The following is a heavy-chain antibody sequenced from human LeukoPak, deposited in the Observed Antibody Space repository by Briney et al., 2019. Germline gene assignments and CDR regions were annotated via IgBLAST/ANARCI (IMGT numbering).Heavy chain of an antibody. CDR3: ARGLVQIIAVAGTVVLDY. J-gene: IGHJ4*02. V-gene: IGHV4-34*01. CDR1: GGSFSGYY. D-gene: IGHD6-19*01. Sequence: SETLSLTCAVYGGSFSGYYWSLLRQPPGKGLEWIGEINHSGSTNYNPSLKSRVTISVATSKNQFSLKLSSVTAADTAVYYCARGLVQIIAVAGTVVLDYWGQGTLVTVSS. CDR2: INHSGST.